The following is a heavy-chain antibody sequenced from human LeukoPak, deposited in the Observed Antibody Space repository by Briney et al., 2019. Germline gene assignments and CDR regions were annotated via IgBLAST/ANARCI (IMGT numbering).Heavy chain of an antibody. Sequence: GGSLRLSCAASGITFSSYAMSWVRQAPGKGLEWVSAISASGGSTYYADSVKGRFTISRDNSKYTLYLQMNSLRAEDTAIYYCAPNWNLDYWGQGSLVTVSS. CDR1: GITFSSYA. V-gene: IGHV3-23*01. CDR3: APNWNLDY. J-gene: IGHJ4*02. D-gene: IGHD1-1*01. CDR2: ISASGGST.